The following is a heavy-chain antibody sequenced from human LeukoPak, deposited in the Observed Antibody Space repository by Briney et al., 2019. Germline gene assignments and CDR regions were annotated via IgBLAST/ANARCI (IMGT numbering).Heavy chain of an antibody. D-gene: IGHD2-2*01. CDR3: ARGLSSYVFDY. CDR2: IYSGGST. CDR1: GFPFSSFA. Sequence: GGSLRLSCEASGFPFSSFAMSWVRQAPGKGLEWVSVIYSGGSTYYADSVKGRFTISRHNSKNTLYLQMNSLRAEDTAVYYCARGLSSYVFDYWGRGTLVTVSS. V-gene: IGHV3-53*04. J-gene: IGHJ4*02.